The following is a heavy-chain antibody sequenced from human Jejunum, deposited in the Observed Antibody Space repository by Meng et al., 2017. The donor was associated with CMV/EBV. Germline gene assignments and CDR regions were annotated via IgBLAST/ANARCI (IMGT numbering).Heavy chain of an antibody. V-gene: IGHV3-11*01. CDR2: ISSSSGII. J-gene: IGHJ4*02. CDR3: ARVVAGTAAS. Sequence: LSCAASGFTFSDYYMTWIRQAPGEGLEWVSHISSSSGIIYYADSVKGRFTISRENAKNSLFLQMNSLRAEDTAVYFCARVVAGTAASWGQGTLVTVSS. CDR1: GFTFSDYY. D-gene: IGHD6-19*01.